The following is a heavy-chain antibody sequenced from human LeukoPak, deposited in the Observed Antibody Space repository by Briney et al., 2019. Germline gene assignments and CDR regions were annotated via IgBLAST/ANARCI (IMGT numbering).Heavy chain of an antibody. D-gene: IGHD5-18*01. CDR3: AKEAPWATAMVILIDY. CDR2: ISYDGSNK. J-gene: IGHJ4*02. V-gene: IGHV3-30*18. CDR1: RFTFSRYG. Sequence: GGSLRLSCAASRFTFSRYGMHWVRQAPGKGLEWVAVISYDGSNKDYADSVKGRFTISRDNSKNTVYLQMNSLRVEDTAVYYCAKEAPWATAMVILIDYWGQGTLVTVSS.